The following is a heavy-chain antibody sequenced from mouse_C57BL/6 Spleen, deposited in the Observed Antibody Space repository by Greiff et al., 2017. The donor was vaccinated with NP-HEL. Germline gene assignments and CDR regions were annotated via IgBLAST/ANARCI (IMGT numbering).Heavy chain of an antibody. CDR3: APYYYGSSYYFDY. V-gene: IGHV1-39*01. Sequence: VQLQESGPELVKPGASVKISCKASGYSFTDYNMNWVKQSNGKSLEWIGVINPNYGTTSYNQKFKGKATLTADQSSSTAYMQLNSLTSEDSAVYYCAPYYYGSSYYFDYWGQGTTLTVSS. CDR1: GYSFTDYN. J-gene: IGHJ2*01. D-gene: IGHD1-1*01. CDR2: INPNYGTT.